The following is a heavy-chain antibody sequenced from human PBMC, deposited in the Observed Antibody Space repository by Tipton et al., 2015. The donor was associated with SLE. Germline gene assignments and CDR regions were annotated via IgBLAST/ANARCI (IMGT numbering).Heavy chain of an antibody. D-gene: IGHD6-19*01. V-gene: IGHV3-7*01. Sequence: GSLRLSCAASEFTFSSYWMSWVRQAPGKGLEWVANIKQDGSEKYYVDSVKGRFTISRDNAKNSLYLQMNSLRAEDTAVYYCARLAVALYYYYGMDVWGQGTTVTVSS. CDR2: IKQDGSEK. CDR3: ARLAVALYYYYGMDV. CDR1: EFTFSSYW. J-gene: IGHJ6*02.